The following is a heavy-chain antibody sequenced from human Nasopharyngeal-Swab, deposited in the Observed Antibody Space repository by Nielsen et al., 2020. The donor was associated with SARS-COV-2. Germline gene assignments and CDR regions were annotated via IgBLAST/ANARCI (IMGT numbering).Heavy chain of an antibody. CDR1: GYTFTGYY. V-gene: IGHV1-8*02. Sequence: ASVKVSCKASGYTFTGYYMHWVRQAPGQGLEWMGRINPNSGNTGYAQKFQGRVTMTRNTSISTAYMELSSLRSEDTAVYYCARAGTYYDFWSGSPGGMDVWGQGTTVTVSS. J-gene: IGHJ6*02. D-gene: IGHD3-3*01. CDR2: INPNSGNT. CDR3: ARAGTYYDFWSGSPGGMDV.